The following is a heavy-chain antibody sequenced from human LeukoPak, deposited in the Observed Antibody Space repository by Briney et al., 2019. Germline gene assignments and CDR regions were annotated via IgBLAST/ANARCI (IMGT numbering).Heavy chain of an antibody. D-gene: IGHD6-19*01. V-gene: IGHV3-53*01. Sequence: GGSLRLSCAASGFTVSSNYMSWVRQAPGMGLEWVSVIYSGGSTYYADSVKGRFTIFRDNSKNTLYLQMNSLRAEDTAVYYCAVSGWPPDFDYWGQGTLVTVSS. J-gene: IGHJ4*02. CDR1: GFTVSSNY. CDR3: AVSGWPPDFDY. CDR2: IYSGGST.